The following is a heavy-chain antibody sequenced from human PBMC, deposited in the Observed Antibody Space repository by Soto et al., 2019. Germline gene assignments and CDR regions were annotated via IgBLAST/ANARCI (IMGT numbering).Heavy chain of an antibody. CDR2: ISGSGGST. D-gene: IGHD4-17*01. CDR1: GFTLSSYV. V-gene: IGHV3-23*01. Sequence: EVQLLESGGGLVQPGGSLRLSCAASGFTLSSYVMSWVRQAPGKGLEWVSAISGSGGSTYYADSVKGRFTISRDNSKNTLYLQMNSLRAEDTAVYYCARPTTVIYFAYWGQGTLVTVSS. CDR3: ARPTTVIYFAY. J-gene: IGHJ4*02.